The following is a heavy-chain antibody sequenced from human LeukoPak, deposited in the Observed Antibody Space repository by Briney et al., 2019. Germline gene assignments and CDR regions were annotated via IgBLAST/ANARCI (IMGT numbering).Heavy chain of an antibody. CDR3: ARGGKQWRGGNYFDS. Sequence: ASVKVSCKASGYTFTDYALHWVRQAPGQSLEWMGWITTGRGETRYSQEFQRRITFTRDTSASTVYMDLSDLRSEDTAVYYCARGGKQWRGGNYFDSWGQGALVAVSS. CDR1: GYTFTDYA. V-gene: IGHV1-3*03. D-gene: IGHD6-19*01. J-gene: IGHJ4*02. CDR2: ITTGRGET.